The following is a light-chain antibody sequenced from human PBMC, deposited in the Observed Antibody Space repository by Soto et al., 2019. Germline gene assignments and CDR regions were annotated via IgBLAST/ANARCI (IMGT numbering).Light chain of an antibody. V-gene: IGKV1-12*01. CDR3: QPAYSFPLT. CDR1: QDISSW. CDR2: AAS. Sequence: DIQMTQSPSSLSASVGDRVTITCRTSQDISSWLAWYQQEPGKAPKLLIYAASSLQSGVPSRFSGSGSGTDFTLTISSLQPEDFATYYCQPAYSFPLTFGGGTKVEIK. J-gene: IGKJ4*01.